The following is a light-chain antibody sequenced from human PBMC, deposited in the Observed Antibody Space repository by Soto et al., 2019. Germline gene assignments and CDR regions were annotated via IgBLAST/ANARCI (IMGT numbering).Light chain of an antibody. V-gene: IGLV2-14*01. CDR2: EVS. CDR3: SSYTSSSTNV. Sequence: QSALTQPASVSGSPGQSITISCTGTSSDIRGYNYVSWYQQHPGKAPKLMIYEVSNRPSGVSNRFSGSKSGNTASLTISGLQAEDEADYYCSSYTSSSTNVFGTGTKVTVL. J-gene: IGLJ1*01. CDR1: SSDIRGYNY.